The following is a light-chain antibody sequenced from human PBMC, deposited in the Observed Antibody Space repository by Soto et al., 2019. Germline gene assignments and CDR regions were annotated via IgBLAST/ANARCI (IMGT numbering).Light chain of an antibody. Sequence: DIQMTQSPSSLSASVGDRVTITCRASQSVSSYLNWYQQKSGKAPKLLIYAASRLHSGVPSRFSGSGSGTDFTLTISSLEPEDFAVYYCQQRSNWPVTFGQGTKLEIK. CDR3: QQRSNWPVT. J-gene: IGKJ2*01. V-gene: IGKV1-39*01. CDR2: AAS. CDR1: QSVSSY.